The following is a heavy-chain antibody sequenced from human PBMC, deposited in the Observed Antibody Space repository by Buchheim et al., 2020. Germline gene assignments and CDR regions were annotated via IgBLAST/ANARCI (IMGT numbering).Heavy chain of an antibody. V-gene: IGHV1-46*01. J-gene: IGHJ5*02. CDR3: ARVPYSGSYYGGNWFDP. D-gene: IGHD1-26*01. CDR1: GYTFTSYY. Sequence: QVQLVQSGAEVKKPGASVKVSCKASGYTFTSYYMHWVRQAPGQGLEWMGIINPSGGSTSYAQKFQGRVTMTRDTSTSKVYMELSSLRSEDTAVYYCARVPYSGSYYGGNWFDPWGQGTL. CDR2: INPSGGST.